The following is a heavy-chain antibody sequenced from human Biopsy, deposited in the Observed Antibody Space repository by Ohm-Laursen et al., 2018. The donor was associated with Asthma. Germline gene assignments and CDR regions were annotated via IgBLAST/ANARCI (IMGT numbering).Heavy chain of an antibody. Sequence: GASVEVSCKASGYTFSSYQMHWVRQAPGQGLEWLGMVKHISEYAQKFQGRVTMTRDTSTSTVYMELSSLRSEDTAVYYCARSMIVADGSDAFDIWGQGTMVTVSS. CDR2: VKHISE. CDR3: ARSMIVADGSDAFDI. D-gene: IGHD3-22*01. V-gene: IGHV1-46*01. J-gene: IGHJ3*02. CDR1: GYTFSSYQ.